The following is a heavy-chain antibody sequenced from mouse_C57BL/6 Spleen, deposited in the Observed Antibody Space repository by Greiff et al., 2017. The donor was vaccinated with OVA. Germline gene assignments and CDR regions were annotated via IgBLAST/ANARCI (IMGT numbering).Heavy chain of an antibody. CDR1: GYTFTGYW. CDR3: ARAPLITTVVDWYFDV. J-gene: IGHJ1*03. Sequence: QVQLQQSGAELMKPGASVKLSCKATGYTFTGYWIEWVKQRPGHGLEWIGEILPGSGSTNYNEKFKGKATFTADTSSNTAYMQLSSLTTEDSAIYYCARAPLITTVVDWYFDVWGTGTTVTVSS. D-gene: IGHD1-1*01. CDR2: ILPGSGST. V-gene: IGHV1-9*01.